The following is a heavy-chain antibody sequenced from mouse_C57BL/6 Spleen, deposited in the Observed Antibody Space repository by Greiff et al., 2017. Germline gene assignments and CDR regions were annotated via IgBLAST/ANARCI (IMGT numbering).Heavy chain of an antibody. D-gene: IGHD3-2*02. Sequence: QVQLQQSGPGILQSSQTLSLTCSFSGFSLSTSGMGVSWIRQPSGKGLEWLAHIYWDDDKRYNPFLKSRLTISKDTSRNQVFLKITSVDTADTAAYYCARSHAQAHWYFDVWGTGTTVTVSS. CDR2: IYWDDDK. J-gene: IGHJ1*03. CDR1: GFSLSTSGMG. CDR3: ARSHAQAHWYFDV. V-gene: IGHV8-12*01.